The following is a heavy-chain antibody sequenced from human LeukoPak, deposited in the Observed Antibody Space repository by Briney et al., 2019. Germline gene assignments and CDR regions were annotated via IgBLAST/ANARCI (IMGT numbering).Heavy chain of an antibody. CDR1: GFTFSSYE. V-gene: IGHV3-48*03. D-gene: IGHD2-8*01. J-gene: IGHJ6*02. CDR3: ASGDNIVLYHDGMDV. Sequence: PGGSLRLSCAASGFTFSSYEMNWVRRAPGKGLEWVSYISSSGSTIYYADSVKGRFTISRDNAKNSLYLQMNSLRAEDTAVYYCASGDNIVLYHDGMDVWGQGTTVTVSS. CDR2: ISSSGSTI.